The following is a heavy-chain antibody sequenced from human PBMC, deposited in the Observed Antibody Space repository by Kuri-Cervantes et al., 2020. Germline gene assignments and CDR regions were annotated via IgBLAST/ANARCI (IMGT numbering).Heavy chain of an antibody. J-gene: IGHJ6*02. CDR3: ARVGVYSSGWGGNYYYGMDV. D-gene: IGHD6-19*01. CDR1: GFTFSSYA. V-gene: IGHV3-30*14. CDR2: ISYDGSNK. Sequence: GESLKISCAASGFTFSSYAMHWVRQAPGKGLEWVAVISYDGSNKYYADSVKGRFTISRDNSKNTLYLQMNSLRAEDTAVYYCARVGVYSSGWGGNYYYGMDVWGQGTTVTVSS.